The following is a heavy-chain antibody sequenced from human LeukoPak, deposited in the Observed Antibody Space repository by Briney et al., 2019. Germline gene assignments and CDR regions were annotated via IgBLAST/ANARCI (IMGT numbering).Heavy chain of an antibody. Sequence: ASVKVSCKASGYTFTAHYIHWVRQAPGQGLEWMGWIDPNSGGTNYARKFLGSVTMTGDTSINTAFMELSRLRSDDTAIYYCARGRGTTMVRGVITNYFDLWGRGSLVTVSS. CDR1: GYTFTAHY. CDR2: IDPNSGGT. J-gene: IGHJ2*01. CDR3: ARGRGTTMVRGVITNYFDL. D-gene: IGHD3-10*01. V-gene: IGHV1-2*02.